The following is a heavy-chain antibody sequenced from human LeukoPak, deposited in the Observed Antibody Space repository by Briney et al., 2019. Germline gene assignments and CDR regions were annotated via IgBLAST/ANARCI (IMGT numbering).Heavy chain of an antibody. V-gene: IGHV4-39*07. J-gene: IGHJ4*02. CDR2: IYYSGST. CDR3: ARVGRGIAAAPCIFDY. Sequence: KPSETLSLTCTVSGGSMSSSSHYWGWIRQPPGKGLEWIGTIYYSGSTYYNPSLKSRVTISVDTSKNQFSLKLSSVTAADTAVYYCARVGRGIAAAPCIFDYWGQGTLVTVSS. CDR1: GGSMSSSSHY. D-gene: IGHD6-13*01.